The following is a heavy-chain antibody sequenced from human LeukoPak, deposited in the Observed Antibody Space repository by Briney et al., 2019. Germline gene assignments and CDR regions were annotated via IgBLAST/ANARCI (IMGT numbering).Heavy chain of an antibody. CDR2: IRYDGSNK. CDR3: AKEGVTVWAATVFNAFDI. CDR1: GFTFSSYG. J-gene: IGHJ3*02. Sequence: GRSLRLSCAASGFTFSSYGMHWVRQAPGKGLEWVAVIRYDGSNKYYADSVKGRFTISRDNSKNTLYLQMNSLRAEDTAVYYCAKEGVTVWAATVFNAFDIWGQGTMVTVSS. V-gene: IGHV3-30*02. D-gene: IGHD3-3*01.